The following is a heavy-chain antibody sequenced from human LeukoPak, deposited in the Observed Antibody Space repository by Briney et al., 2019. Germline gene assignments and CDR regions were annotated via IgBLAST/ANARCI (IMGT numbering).Heavy chain of an antibody. V-gene: IGHV3-48*03. J-gene: IGHJ4*02. Sequence: QPGGSLRLSCAASGFTFSSYAMNWVRQAPGKGLEWVSYISSSGSTIYSADSVKGRFTISRDNAKNSLYLQMNSLRAEDTAVYYCARDRRRDGYKDPFDYWGQGTLVTVSS. CDR3: ARDRRRDGYKDPFDY. CDR2: ISSSGSTI. CDR1: GFTFSSYA. D-gene: IGHD5-24*01.